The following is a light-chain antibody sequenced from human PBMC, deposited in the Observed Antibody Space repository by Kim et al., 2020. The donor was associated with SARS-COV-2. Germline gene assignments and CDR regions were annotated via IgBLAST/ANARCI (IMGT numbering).Light chain of an antibody. CDR1: QSVRNY. V-gene: IGKV3-11*01. CDR2: DAS. CDR3: HKRNSCPIT. Sequence: EIVLTQSPATLSLSPGERVTLSCRASQSVRNYLAWYQQKPGQAPRLLIYDASNRATGIPARFSGSGSGTDFTLTISSLQPEDFAIYYCHKRNSCPITLVQRTR. J-gene: IGKJ5*01.